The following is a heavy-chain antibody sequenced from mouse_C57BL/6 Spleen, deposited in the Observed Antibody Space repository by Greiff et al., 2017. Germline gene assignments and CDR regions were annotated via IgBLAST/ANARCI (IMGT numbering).Heavy chain of an antibody. CDR3: ARHVVTTFYYAMDY. Sequence: EVKVVESGGGLVQPGESLKLSCESNEYEFPSHDMSWVRKTPEKRLELVAAINSDGGSTYYPDTMERRFIISRDNTKKTLYLQMSSLMSEDTALYYCARHVVTTFYYAMDYWGQGTSVTVSS. CDR1: EYEFPSHD. J-gene: IGHJ4*01. CDR2: INSDGGST. D-gene: IGHD2-3*01. V-gene: IGHV5-2*01.